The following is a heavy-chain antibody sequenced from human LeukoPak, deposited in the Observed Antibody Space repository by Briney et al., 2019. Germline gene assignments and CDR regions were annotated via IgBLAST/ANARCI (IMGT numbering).Heavy chain of an antibody. CDR1: GYKFSNYW. Sequence: KLVESVKISCKGSGYKFSNYWIAWVRQVPGKGLEWMGIIYPGDSDTRYSPSFQGQVNISADKSINTAYVQWSSLKASDTAMYYCARHREGYSSNWSWFDPWGQGTLVTVSS. D-gene: IGHD6-13*01. CDR3: ARHREGYSSNWSWFDP. V-gene: IGHV5-51*01. J-gene: IGHJ5*02. CDR2: IYPGDSDT.